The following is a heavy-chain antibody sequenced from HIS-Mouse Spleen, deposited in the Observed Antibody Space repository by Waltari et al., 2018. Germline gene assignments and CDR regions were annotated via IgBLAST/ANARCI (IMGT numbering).Heavy chain of an antibody. J-gene: IGHJ4*02. CDR1: GYTFTGYY. Sequence: QVQLVQSGAEVKKHGASVKVSCKASGYTFTGYYMHWVRQAPGQGLEWMGWINPNSGGTNYAQKFQGRVTMTRDTSISTAYMELSRLRSDDTAVYYCARDLSGIRRPIGGGYYFDYWGQGTLVTVSS. CDR2: INPNSGGT. V-gene: IGHV1-2*02. D-gene: IGHD6-25*01. CDR3: ARDLSGIRRPIGGGYYFDY.